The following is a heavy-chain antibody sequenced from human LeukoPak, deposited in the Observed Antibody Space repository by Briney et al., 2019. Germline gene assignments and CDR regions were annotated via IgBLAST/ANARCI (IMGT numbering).Heavy chain of an antibody. CDR2: IYYSGST. Sequence: PSETLSLTCTVSGGSISSSSYYWGWIRQPPGKGLEWIGSIYYSGSTYYNPSLKSRVTISVDTSKNQFSLKLSSVTAADTAVYYCARLAPIIGGYNWFDPWGQGTLVTVSS. V-gene: IGHV4-39*01. J-gene: IGHJ5*02. CDR3: ARLAPIIGGYNWFDP. CDR1: GGSISSSSYY. D-gene: IGHD3-3*02.